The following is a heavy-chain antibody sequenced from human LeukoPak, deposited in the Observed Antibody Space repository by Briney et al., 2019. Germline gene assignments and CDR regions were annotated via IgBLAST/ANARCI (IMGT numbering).Heavy chain of an antibody. J-gene: IGHJ4*02. CDR2: INYSGGRK. CDR1: GFTFKNCA. CDR3: ARRRDFIDY. Sequence: PGGSLRLSCVASGFTFKNCAMSWVRQAPGKGLEWVSGINYSGGRKYYADSVKGRFTISRDSSKNTLSLQMNSLRAEDTAVYYCARRRDFIDYWGQGTLVTVSS. V-gene: IGHV3-23*01. D-gene: IGHD3/OR15-3a*01.